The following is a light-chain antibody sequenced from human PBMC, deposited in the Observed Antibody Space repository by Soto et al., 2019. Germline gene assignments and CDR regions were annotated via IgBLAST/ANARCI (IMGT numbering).Light chain of an antibody. CDR2: NVN. CDR3: QSYDSSLSGFYV. CDR1: SSDVGSYDY. V-gene: IGLV2-11*01. Sequence: QSALIQPPSVSESPGQSVTISRTGTSSDVGSYDYVSWYQQHPGTVPKPMIYNVNTQPSGVPDRFSGSKSGNTASMTITGLQAEDEADYYCQSYDSSLSGFYVFGTGTKVTVL. J-gene: IGLJ1*01.